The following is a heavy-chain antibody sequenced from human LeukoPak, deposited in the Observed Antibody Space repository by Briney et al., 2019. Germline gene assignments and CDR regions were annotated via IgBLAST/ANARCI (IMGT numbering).Heavy chain of an antibody. V-gene: IGHV1-2*06. CDR2: INLITGVA. Sequence: ASVKVSCKTSGFNLTGYYINWVRQAPGQGLEWMGRINLITGVANYAPKFKGSITLIRDTSISTAYMEVNSLRSDDTAVFYCARARPSAAVPVGNWFDPWGQGTLVTVSS. CDR1: GFNLTGYY. D-gene: IGHD6-25*01. J-gene: IGHJ5*02. CDR3: ARARPSAAVPVGNWFDP.